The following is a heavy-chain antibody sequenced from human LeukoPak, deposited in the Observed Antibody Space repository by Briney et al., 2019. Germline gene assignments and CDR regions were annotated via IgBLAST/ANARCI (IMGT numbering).Heavy chain of an antibody. Sequence: GGSLRLSCAASGFTFSSYGMHWVRQAPGKGLEWVAVIWYDGSNKYYADSVKGRFTISRDNSKNTLYLQMNSLRAEDTAVYYCAKEYYYGSGSPFGYWGQGTLVTVSS. V-gene: IGHV3-30*02. CDR2: IWYDGSNK. D-gene: IGHD3-10*01. CDR3: AKEYYYGSGSPFGY. CDR1: GFTFSSYG. J-gene: IGHJ4*02.